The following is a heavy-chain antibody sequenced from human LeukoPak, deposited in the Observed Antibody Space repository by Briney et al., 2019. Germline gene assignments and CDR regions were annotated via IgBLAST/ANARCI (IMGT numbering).Heavy chain of an antibody. D-gene: IGHD5-18*01. CDR1: GFTFSSYG. V-gene: IGHV3-30*18. CDR3: AKDGDTAMVSSYYGMDV. Sequence: PGRSLRLSCAASGFTFSSYGMHWVRQAPGKGLEWVAVISYDGSNKYYVDSVKGRFTISRDNSKNTLYLQMNSLRAEDTAVYYCAKDGDTAMVSSYYGMDVWGKGTTVTASS. J-gene: IGHJ6*04. CDR2: ISYDGSNK.